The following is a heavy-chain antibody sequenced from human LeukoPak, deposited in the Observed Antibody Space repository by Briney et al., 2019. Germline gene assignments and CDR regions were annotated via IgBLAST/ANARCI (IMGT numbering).Heavy chain of an antibody. D-gene: IGHD3-22*01. CDR2: FSYTGRT. J-gene: IGHJ3*02. CDR3: ARLLDYDNSGAPDIFDI. CDR1: GGSISSNY. Sequence: SETLSLTCSVSGGSISSNYWTCIRQSPGKGLEYIGHFSYTGRTRYNPSLQRRLTISLDTSNNHFSLQLTSVSAADTAVYYCARLLDYDNSGAPDIFDIWGQGTMVTVSS. V-gene: IGHV4-59*01.